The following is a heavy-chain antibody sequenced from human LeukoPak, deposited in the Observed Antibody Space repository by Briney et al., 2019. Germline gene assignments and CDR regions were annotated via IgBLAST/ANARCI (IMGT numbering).Heavy chain of an antibody. V-gene: IGHV4-59*12. CDR2: IYYSGST. CDR3: ARDSRNYDFWSGYYTPNYFDY. D-gene: IGHD3-3*01. CDR1: GGSISSYY. J-gene: IGHJ4*02. Sequence: SETLSLTCTVSGGSISSYYWSWIRQPPGKGLEWIGYIYYSGSTNYNPSLKSRVTISVDTSKNQFSLKLSSVTAADTAVYYCARDSRNYDFWSGYYTPNYFDYWGQGTLVTVSS.